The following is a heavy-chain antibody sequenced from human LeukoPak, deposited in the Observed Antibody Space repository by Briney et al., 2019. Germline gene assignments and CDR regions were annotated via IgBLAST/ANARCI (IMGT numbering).Heavy chain of an antibody. V-gene: IGHV3-9*01. CDR2: ISWNSGSI. Sequence: GGSLRLSCAASGFTFDDYAMHWVRQAPGKGLEWVSGISWNSGSIGYADSVKGRFTISRDNAKNSLYLQMNRLRAEDAALYYCAKDTVIFGVVNGFDYWGQGTLVTVSS. D-gene: IGHD3-3*01. CDR1: GFTFDDYA. J-gene: IGHJ4*02. CDR3: AKDTVIFGVVNGFDY.